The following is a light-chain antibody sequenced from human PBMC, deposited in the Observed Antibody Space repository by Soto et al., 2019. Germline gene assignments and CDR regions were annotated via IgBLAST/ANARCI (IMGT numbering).Light chain of an antibody. CDR2: AAA. CDR3: LHDYNYPRT. V-gene: IGKV1-6*01. J-gene: IGKJ1*01. Sequence: AIPMTQSPSSLSASVGDRVTITCRASQDIRNDLGWYQQKPGKAPKLLIYAAASLQSGVPSRFSGSGSGTDFTLTISSLQPEDFATYYCLHDYNYPRTFGKGTKVEVK. CDR1: QDIRND.